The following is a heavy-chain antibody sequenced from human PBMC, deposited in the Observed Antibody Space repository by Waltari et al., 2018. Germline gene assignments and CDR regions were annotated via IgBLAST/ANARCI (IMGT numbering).Heavy chain of an antibody. CDR2: INHSGST. D-gene: IGHD1-1*01. J-gene: IGHJ6*02. Sequence: QVQLQQWGAGLLKPSETLSLTCAVYGGSFSGYYWSWIRQPPGKGLEWIGEINHSGSTNYNPSLKSRVTISVDTSKNQFSLKLSSVTAADTAVYYCARGQFQERPFYYYYYGIDVWGQGTTVTVSS. V-gene: IGHV4-34*01. CDR1: GGSFSGYY. CDR3: ARGQFQERPFYYYYYGIDV.